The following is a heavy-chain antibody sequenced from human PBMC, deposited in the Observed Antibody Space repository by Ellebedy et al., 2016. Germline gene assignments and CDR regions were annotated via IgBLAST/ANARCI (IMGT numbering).Heavy chain of an antibody. CDR2: ISSSSSYI. J-gene: IGHJ4*02. D-gene: IGHD1-26*01. Sequence: GGSLRLSXAASGFTFSSYSMNWVRQAPGKGLEWVSSISSSSSYIYYADSVKGRFTISRDNAKNSLYLQMNSLRAEDTAVYYCARDGEWELRGDYWGQGTLVTVSS. V-gene: IGHV3-21*01. CDR1: GFTFSSYS. CDR3: ARDGEWELRGDY.